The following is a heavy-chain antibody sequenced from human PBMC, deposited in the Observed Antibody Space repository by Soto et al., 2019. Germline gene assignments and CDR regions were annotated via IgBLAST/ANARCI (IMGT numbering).Heavy chain of an antibody. CDR1: GGSFSGYY. J-gene: IGHJ4*02. D-gene: IGHD6-13*01. CDR2: INHSGST. Sequence: SETLSLTCAVYGGSFSGYYWSWIRQPPGKGLEWIGEINHSGSTNYNPSLKSRVTISVDTSKNQFSLKLSSVTAADTAVYYCASSRAAAGTNDFDYWGQGTLVTVSS. V-gene: IGHV4-34*01. CDR3: ASSRAAAGTNDFDY.